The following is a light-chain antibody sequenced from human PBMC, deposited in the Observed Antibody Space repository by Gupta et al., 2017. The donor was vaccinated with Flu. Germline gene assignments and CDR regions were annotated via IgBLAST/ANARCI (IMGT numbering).Light chain of an antibody. CDR1: QGISSY. CDR2: AAS. J-gene: IGKJ4*01. V-gene: IGKV1-9*01. CDR3: QRLKSYPQGLT. Sequence: DIQLTQSPSFLSASVGDRVTITCRASQGISSYLALYQQKPGKAPRLLIYAASTLQSGVPSRFSCSGSGTEFTLTISSLQPEDFATDDCQRLKSYPQGLTFGGGTKVEIK.